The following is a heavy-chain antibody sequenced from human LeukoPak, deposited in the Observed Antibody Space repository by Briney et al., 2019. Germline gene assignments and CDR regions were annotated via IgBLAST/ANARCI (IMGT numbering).Heavy chain of an antibody. CDR1: GYTFTSYG. CDR2: ISAYNGNT. J-gene: IGHJ5*02. Sequence: GASVKVSCKASGYTFTSYGISWVRQAPGQGLEWMGWISAYNGNTNYAQKLQGRVTITADKSTSTAYMELSSLRSEDTAVYYCARDPWYYDFSPGWFDPWGQGTLVTVSS. D-gene: IGHD3-3*01. V-gene: IGHV1-18*01. CDR3: ARDPWYYDFSPGWFDP.